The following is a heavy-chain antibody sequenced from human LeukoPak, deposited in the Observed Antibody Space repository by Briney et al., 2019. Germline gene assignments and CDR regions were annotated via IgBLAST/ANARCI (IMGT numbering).Heavy chain of an antibody. V-gene: IGHV5-51*01. CDR2: IYPGDSDT. CDR1: GYSFTSYW. Sequence: GESLKISCKGSGYSFTSYWIGWVRQMPGKGLEWMGIIYPGDSDTRCSPSFQGQVTISADKSTSTAYLQWSSLKASDTAMYYCARQGIQLWSPFDYWGQGTLVTVSS. CDR3: ARQGIQLWSPFDY. D-gene: IGHD5-18*01. J-gene: IGHJ4*02.